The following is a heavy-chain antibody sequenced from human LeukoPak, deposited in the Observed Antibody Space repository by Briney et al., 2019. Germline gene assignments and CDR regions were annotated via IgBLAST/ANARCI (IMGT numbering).Heavy chain of an antibody. CDR3: ARHYYYDSSGSYAFDI. Sequence: GASLKISCKGSGYSFTSYWIGWVRQMPGKGLEWMGIIYPGDSDTRYSPSFQGQVTISADKSISTAYLQWSSLKASDTAMYYCARHYYYDSSGSYAFDIWGQGTMVTVSS. J-gene: IGHJ3*02. V-gene: IGHV5-51*01. CDR1: GYSFTSYW. D-gene: IGHD3-22*01. CDR2: IYPGDSDT.